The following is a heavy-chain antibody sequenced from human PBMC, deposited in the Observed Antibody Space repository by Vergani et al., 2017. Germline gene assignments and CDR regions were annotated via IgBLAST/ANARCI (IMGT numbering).Heavy chain of an antibody. D-gene: IGHD2-21*01. Sequence: QVQLEESGGGVVQPGRSLRLSCAGSGFTLSSHAMHWVRQAPGKGLEWVAFIWYDGSKEYYADSVKGRFTISRDNSKNTLYLQMNSLRAEDTAVYYCAKDLVIYSGDALEACDIWGQGTMVTVSS. CDR1: GFTLSSHA. J-gene: IGHJ3*02. CDR2: IWYDGSKE. V-gene: IGHV3-33*06. CDR3: AKDLVIYSGDALEACDI.